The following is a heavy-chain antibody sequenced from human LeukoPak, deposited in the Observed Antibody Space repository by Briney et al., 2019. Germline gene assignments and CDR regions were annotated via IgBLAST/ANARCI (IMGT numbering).Heavy chain of an antibody. V-gene: IGHV3-21*01. Sequence: GGSLRLSCTTSGFSFNDYSLNWVRQAPGKGLEWVSSISGNRAHIVYPDSVRGRFTVSRDDAQRSVHLQMNSLRDEDTAVYYCVKGETRTSVTGSHSWGQGTLVTVSS. J-gene: IGHJ4*02. D-gene: IGHD1-1*01. CDR2: ISGNRAHI. CDR3: VKGETRTSVTGSHS. CDR1: GFSFNDYS.